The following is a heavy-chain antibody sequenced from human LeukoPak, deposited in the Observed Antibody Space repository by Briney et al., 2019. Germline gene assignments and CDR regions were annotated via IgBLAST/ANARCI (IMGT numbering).Heavy chain of an antibody. CDR2: VYYGGNT. D-gene: IGHD6-6*01. J-gene: IGHJ1*01. CDR3: SRAVPPQH. CDR1: GGSISDHY. Sequence: SETLSLICTVSGGSISDHYWSWIRQPPGKGLEWIGYVYYGGNTNYNTSLKSRVTISVDTAKKQFSLKVSSVTAADTGVCYCSRAVPPQHWGQGTLVTVSS. V-gene: IGHV4-59*11.